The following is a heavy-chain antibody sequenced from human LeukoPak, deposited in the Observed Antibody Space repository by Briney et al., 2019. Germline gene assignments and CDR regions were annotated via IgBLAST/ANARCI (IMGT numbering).Heavy chain of an antibody. CDR2: SGSGVNT. D-gene: IGHD3-3*01. CDR1: GFTFSSYA. V-gene: IGHV3-23*01. CDR3: ATRSFGVVIASFDY. J-gene: IGHJ4*02. Sequence: PGGSLRLSCAASGFTFSSYAMSWVRQAPGKGLEWVSASGSGVNTYYADSVKGRFTISRDNSKNTLYLQMNSLRAEDTAVYYCATRSFGVVIASFDYWGQGTLVTVSS.